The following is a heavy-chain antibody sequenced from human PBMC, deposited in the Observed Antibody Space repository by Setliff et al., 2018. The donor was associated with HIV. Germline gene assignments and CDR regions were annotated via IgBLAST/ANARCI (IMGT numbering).Heavy chain of an antibody. CDR1: GFTVNTNY. Sequence: GGSLRLSCAASGFTVNTNYMTWVRQAPGKGLEWVSVMNGDGTTYYADSVKGRFTISRGNSINILYLHMNSLIAEDTAVYYCAKGVQWLDPWGQGTRVT. CDR3: AKGVQWLDP. V-gene: IGHV3-53*01. CDR2: MNGDGTT. J-gene: IGHJ5*02. D-gene: IGHD1-1*01.